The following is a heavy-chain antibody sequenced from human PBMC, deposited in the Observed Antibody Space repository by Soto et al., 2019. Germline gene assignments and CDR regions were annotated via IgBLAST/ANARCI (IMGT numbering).Heavy chain of an antibody. V-gene: IGHV5-51*01. CDR1: GYSFTSYW. J-gene: IGHJ4*02. D-gene: IGHD3-9*01. CDR3: ARENYDILTEGHYFDY. Sequence: GESLKISCKGSGYSFTSYWIGWVRQMPGKGLEWMGIIYPGDSDTRYSPSFQGQVTISADKSISTAYLQWSSLKASDTAMYYCARENYDILTEGHYFDYWGQGTLVTVSS. CDR2: IYPGDSDT.